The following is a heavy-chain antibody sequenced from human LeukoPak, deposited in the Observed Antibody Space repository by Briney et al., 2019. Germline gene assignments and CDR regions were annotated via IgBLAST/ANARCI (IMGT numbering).Heavy chain of an antibody. CDR3: ARVNIVVVVAARRLNYYYYMDV. J-gene: IGHJ6*03. D-gene: IGHD2-15*01. CDR2: ISSSSSYI. V-gene: IGHV3-21*01. CDR1: GFTFSSYS. Sequence: GGSLRLSCAASGFTFSSYSMNWVRQAPGKGLEWVSSISSSSSYIYYADSVKGRFTISRDNAKNSLYLQMNSLRAEDTAVYYCARVNIVVVVAARRLNYYYYMDVWGKGTTVTVSS.